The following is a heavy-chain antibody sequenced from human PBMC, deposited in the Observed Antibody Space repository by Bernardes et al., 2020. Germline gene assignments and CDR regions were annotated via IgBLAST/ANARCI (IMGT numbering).Heavy chain of an antibody. CDR2: IYYSGST. V-gene: IGHV4-59*01. Sequence: SETLSLTCTVSGGSISSYYWSWIRQPPGKGLEWIGYIYYSGSTNYNPSLKSRVTISVDTSKNQFSLKLSSVTAADTAVYYCASLHRIAAAGWQGFRYWGQGTLVTVSS. J-gene: IGHJ4*02. D-gene: IGHD6-13*01. CDR1: GGSISSYY. CDR3: ASLHRIAAAGWQGFRY.